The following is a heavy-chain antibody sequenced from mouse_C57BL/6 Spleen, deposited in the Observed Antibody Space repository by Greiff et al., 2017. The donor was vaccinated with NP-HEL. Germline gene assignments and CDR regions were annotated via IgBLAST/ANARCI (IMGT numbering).Heavy chain of an antibody. Sequence: EVKVEESGPGLVKPSQSLSLTCSVTGYSITSGYYWNWIRQFPGNKLEWMGYISYDGSNNYNPSLKNRISITRDTSKNQFFLKLNSVTTEDTATYDCASRGSTYYYAMDYWGQGTSVTVSS. CDR1: GYSITSGYY. V-gene: IGHV3-6*01. CDR3: ASRGSTYYYAMDY. CDR2: ISYDGSN. J-gene: IGHJ4*01. D-gene: IGHD1-1*01.